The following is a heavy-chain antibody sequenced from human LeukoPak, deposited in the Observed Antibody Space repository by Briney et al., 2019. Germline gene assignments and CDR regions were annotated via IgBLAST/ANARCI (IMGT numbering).Heavy chain of an antibody. Sequence: GGSLRLSCAASGFTFSSFSMNWVRQAPGKGLEWVSYISGSSSIKCYADSVKGRFTISRDNAKNSLYLQINSLRDDDTAVYYCARVRGNGWYFDLWGRGTLVTVSS. D-gene: IGHD4-23*01. J-gene: IGHJ2*01. V-gene: IGHV3-48*02. CDR1: GFTFSSFS. CDR2: ISGSSSIK. CDR3: ARVRGNGWYFDL.